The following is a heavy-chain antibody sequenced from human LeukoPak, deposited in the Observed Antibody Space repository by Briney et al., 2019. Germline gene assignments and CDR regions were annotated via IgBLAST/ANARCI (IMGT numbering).Heavy chain of an antibody. Sequence: GGSLRLSCGAFGFTFSTYGMTWVRQAPGKGLEWVSDISGRGEATHYADSVKGRFTISRDNSKNTLYLKMNSLRAEDTAIYYCAKNYVTIYADYSWYFDLWGRGTLVTVSS. D-gene: IGHD3-16*01. V-gene: IGHV3-23*01. J-gene: IGHJ2*01. CDR1: GFTFSTYG. CDR3: AKNYVTIYADYSWYFDL. CDR2: ISGRGEAT.